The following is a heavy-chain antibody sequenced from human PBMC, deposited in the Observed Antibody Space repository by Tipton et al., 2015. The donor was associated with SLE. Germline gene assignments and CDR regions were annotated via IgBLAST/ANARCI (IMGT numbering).Heavy chain of an antibody. D-gene: IGHD5-24*01. CDR3: ARDQEMASGENRFDP. Sequence: PGLVKPSETLSLTCTVSGGFISSYSWSWIRQPPGKGLEWIGYMYHSGSTKYNPSLKSRVTISLDTSKKQISLKLRSVTAADTAVYYCARDQEMASGENRFDPWGQGTLVTVSS. J-gene: IGHJ5*02. CDR2: MYHSGST. V-gene: IGHV4-59*13. CDR1: GGFISSYS.